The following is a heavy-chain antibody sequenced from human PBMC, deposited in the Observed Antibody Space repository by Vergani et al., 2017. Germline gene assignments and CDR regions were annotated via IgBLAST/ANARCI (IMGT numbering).Heavy chain of an antibody. CDR1: GFTFSSYA. CDR3: ARVLAYDFWSGYSNWFDP. J-gene: IGHJ5*02. D-gene: IGHD3-3*01. CDR2: TSGSGGST. V-gene: IGHV3-23*01. Sequence: EVQLLESGGGLVQPGGSLRLSCAASGFTFSSYAMSWVRQAPGKGLEWVSATSGSGGSTYYADSVKGRFTISRDNSKNSLYLQMKSRRAEDTAVYYCARVLAYDFWSGYSNWFDPWGQGTLVTVSS.